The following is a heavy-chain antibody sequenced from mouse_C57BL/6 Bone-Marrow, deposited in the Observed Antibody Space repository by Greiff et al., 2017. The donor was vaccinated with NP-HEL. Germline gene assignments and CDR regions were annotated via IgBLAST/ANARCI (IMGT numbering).Heavy chain of an antibody. CDR3: ARWGTTDLGYFDV. J-gene: IGHJ1*03. Sequence: DVQLVESGGGLVQPGGSLKLSCAASGFTFSDYGMAWVRQAPRKGPEWVAFISNLAYSIYYADTVTGRFTISRENAKNTLYLEMSSLRSEDTAMYYCARWGTTDLGYFDVWGTGTTVTVSS. CDR2: ISNLAYSI. D-gene: IGHD1-1*01. CDR1: GFTFSDYG. V-gene: IGHV5-15*01.